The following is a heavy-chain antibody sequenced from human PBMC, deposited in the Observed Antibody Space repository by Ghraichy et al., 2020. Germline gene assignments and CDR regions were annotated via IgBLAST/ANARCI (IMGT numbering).Heavy chain of an antibody. V-gene: IGHV3-73*01. CDR3: SRPGFGELQNAFDV. CDR2: IRTKPKNYAT. Sequence: GGSLRLSCAASGFIFSEFAMYWVRQAPGKGLECIGRIRTKPKNYATTYAASVKGRFTISRDDSKNTMYLQMKSLKTEDTAVYYCSRPGFGELQNAFDVWGHGTIVTVSS. CDR1: GFIFSEFA. J-gene: IGHJ3*01. D-gene: IGHD3-10*01.